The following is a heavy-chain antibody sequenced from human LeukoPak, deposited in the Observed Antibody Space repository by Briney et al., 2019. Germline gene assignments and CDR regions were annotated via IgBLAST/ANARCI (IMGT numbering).Heavy chain of an antibody. J-gene: IGHJ2*01. CDR2: ISAYNGNT. Sequence: ASVKVSCKASGYTFTSYGISWVRQAPGQGLEWMGWISAYNGNTNYAQKLQGRVTMTTDTSTSTAYMELSSLRSEDTAVYYCARDQSAYSGGWQYWYFDPWGRGTLVTVSS. D-gene: IGHD6-25*01. CDR3: ARDQSAYSGGWQYWYFDP. V-gene: IGHV1-18*01. CDR1: GYTFTSYG.